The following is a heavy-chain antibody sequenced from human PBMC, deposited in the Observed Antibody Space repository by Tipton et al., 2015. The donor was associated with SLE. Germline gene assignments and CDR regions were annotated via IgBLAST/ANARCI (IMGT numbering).Heavy chain of an antibody. J-gene: IGHJ6*03. CDR1: GGSFDGHY. CDR3: AAGIAARRGYYYYYYYMDV. D-gene: IGHD6-6*01. Sequence: TLSLTCVVYGGSFDGHYWTWIRQPPGKGLEWIGYVYYRGNSNYNPSLKSRVSISADPSKNQFSLKLSSVTAADTAVYYCAAGIAARRGYYYYYYYMDVWGKGTTVTVSS. V-gene: IGHV4-59*11. CDR2: VYYRGNS.